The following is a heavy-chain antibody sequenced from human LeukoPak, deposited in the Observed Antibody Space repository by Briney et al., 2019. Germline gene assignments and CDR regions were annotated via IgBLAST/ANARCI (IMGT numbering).Heavy chain of an antibody. J-gene: IGHJ4*02. D-gene: IGHD3-10*01. CDR3: ARVYGSGSYFPFDY. CDR2: IYYSGST. Sequence: PSGTLSLTCTVSGGSMSSYYWSWIRQPPGKGLEWIGYIYYSGSTNYNPSLKSRVTISVDKSKNQFSLKLSSVTAADTAVYYCARVYGSGSYFPFDYWGQGTLVTVSS. V-gene: IGHV4-59*12. CDR1: GGSMSSYY.